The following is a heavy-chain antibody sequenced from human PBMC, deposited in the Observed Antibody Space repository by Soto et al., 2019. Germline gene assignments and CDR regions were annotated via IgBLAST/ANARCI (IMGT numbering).Heavy chain of an antibody. CDR2: INPNSGGT. D-gene: IGHD3-16*01. J-gene: IGHJ4*02. V-gene: IGHV1-2*04. CDR1: GYTFTGYY. CDR3: ARGGPDGDDYVPNFDY. Sequence: ASVKVSCKASGYTFTGYYMHWVRQAPGQGLEWMGWINPNSGGTNYAQKFQGWVTMTRDTSTSTVYMELSSLRSEDTAVYYCARGGPDGDDYVPNFDYWGQGTLVTVSS.